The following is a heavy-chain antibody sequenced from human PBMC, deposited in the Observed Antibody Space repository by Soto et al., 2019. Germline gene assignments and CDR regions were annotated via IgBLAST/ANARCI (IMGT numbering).Heavy chain of an antibody. CDR1: GGSISSGGYY. CDR3: AGVRGVNWFDP. V-gene: IGHV4-31*03. CDR2: IYYSGST. J-gene: IGHJ5*02. D-gene: IGHD3-10*01. Sequence: QVQLQESGPGLVKPSQTLSLTCTVSGGSISSGGYYWSWIRQHPGKGLEWIGYIYYSGSTYYNPSRKRRVTSSVDTSKNQFSLKLSSVTSADTAVYYCAGVRGVNWFDPWGQGTLVTVSS.